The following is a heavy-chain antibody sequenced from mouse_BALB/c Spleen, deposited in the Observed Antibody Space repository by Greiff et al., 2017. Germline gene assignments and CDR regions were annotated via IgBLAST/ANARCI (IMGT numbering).Heavy chain of an antibody. Sequence: EVKLQESGPGLVKPSQSLSLTCSVTGYSITSGYYWNWIRQFPGNKLEWMGYISYDGSNNYNPSLKNRISITRDTSKNQFFLKLNSVTTEDTATYYCAGRQLGLQSYAMDYWGQGTSVTVSS. D-gene: IGHD3-2*01. V-gene: IGHV3-6*02. CDR1: GYSITSGYY. CDR3: AGRQLGLQSYAMDY. CDR2: ISYDGSN. J-gene: IGHJ4*01.